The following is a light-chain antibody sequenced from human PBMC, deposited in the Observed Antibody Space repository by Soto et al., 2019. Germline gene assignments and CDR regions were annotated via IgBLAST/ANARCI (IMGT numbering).Light chain of an antibody. CDR1: QDIRYY. CDR2: DAS. CDR3: QKYENSPIT. J-gene: IGKJ5*01. V-gene: IGKV1-33*01. Sequence: DIPMSQCPSSLSASVGDRVTITCEASQDIRYYLNWFQQKPGKAPKVLIYDASRLETGVPSRFSGSGSGTHFSLAISSLQPEDIAVYYCQKYENSPITFGQGTRLEIK.